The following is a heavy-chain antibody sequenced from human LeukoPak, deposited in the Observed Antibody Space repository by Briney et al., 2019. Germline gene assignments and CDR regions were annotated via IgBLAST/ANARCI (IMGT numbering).Heavy chain of an antibody. J-gene: IGHJ4*02. CDR3: ARVDKEMATMDY. V-gene: IGHV3-21*01. D-gene: IGHD5-24*01. CDR2: ISSSSSYI. CDR1: GFTFSSYS. Sequence: GGSLRLSCAASGFTFSSYSMNWVRQAPGKGLEWVSSISSSSSYIYYADSVKGRFTISRDNAKNSLYLQMNSLRAEDTAVYYCARVDKEMATMDYRGQGTLVTVSS.